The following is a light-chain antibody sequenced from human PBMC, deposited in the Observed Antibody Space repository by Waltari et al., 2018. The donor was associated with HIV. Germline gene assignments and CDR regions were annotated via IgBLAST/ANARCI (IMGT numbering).Light chain of an antibody. J-gene: IGLJ2*01. CDR3: QSVDAGGTQVV. V-gene: IGLV3-25*03. CDR1: ALPTQY. Sequence: YELTQPPSVSVSQGQTAAITCSGDALPTQYSFWYQQRPGQAPVMGIFNDTQRASGIPERFSGSSSGTTVTLTISGVQTEDEADYYCQSVDAGGTQVVFGGGTKLSVL. CDR2: NDT.